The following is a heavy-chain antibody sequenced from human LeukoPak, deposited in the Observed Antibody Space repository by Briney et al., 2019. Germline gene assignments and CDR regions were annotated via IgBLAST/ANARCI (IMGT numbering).Heavy chain of an antibody. D-gene: IGHD4-23*01. CDR1: GFTFSSYW. J-gene: IGHJ4*02. V-gene: IGHV3-7*01. CDR3: ARDQMCYGRNSDLDH. CDR2: IKQDGSEK. Sequence: GGSLRLSCAASGFTFSSYWMSWVRQAPGKGLEWVANIKQDGSEKYYVDSVKGRFTISRDNAKNSLYLQMNSLRAEDTAVYYCARDQMCYGRNSDLDHWGQGTLVSVSS.